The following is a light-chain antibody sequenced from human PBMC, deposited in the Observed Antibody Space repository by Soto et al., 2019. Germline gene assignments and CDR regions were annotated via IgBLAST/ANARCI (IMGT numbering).Light chain of an antibody. CDR2: DVS. CDR1: SSDVGGYNY. J-gene: IGLJ1*01. Sequence: QSAPTQPASVSGSPGQSITISCTGTSSDVGGYNYVSWYQQHPGKAPKLMIYDVSNRPSGVSNRFSGSKSGNTASLTISGLQAEDEADYYCSSYTSSSTLCGFGTGTKLTVL. V-gene: IGLV2-14*01. CDR3: SSYTSSSTLCG.